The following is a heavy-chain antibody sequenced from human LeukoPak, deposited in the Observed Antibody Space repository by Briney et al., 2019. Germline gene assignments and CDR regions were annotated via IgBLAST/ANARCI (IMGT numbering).Heavy chain of an antibody. CDR1: GFTFSSFW. V-gene: IGHV3-7*04. CDR2: INHNGNVN. J-gene: IGHJ6*02. Sequence: GGSLRLSCATSGFTFSSFWMSWVRQAPGKGLEWVASINHNGNVNYYVDSVKGRFTISRDNAKNSLYLQMSDLRAEDTAVYFCARGGGLDVWGQGATVTVSS. CDR3: ARGGGLDV.